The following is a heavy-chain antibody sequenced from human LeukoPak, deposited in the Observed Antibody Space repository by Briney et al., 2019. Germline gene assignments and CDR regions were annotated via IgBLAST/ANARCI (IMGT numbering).Heavy chain of an antibody. Sequence: SETLSLTCTVSGYSITNMYGSWIRQPPGKGLEVIGYTYIGGDTNYNPTLRSRVTISLDTSKNQFSLKMTSVTAADTAVYYCARTARTYDSWGQGILVTVSS. CDR3: ARTARTYDS. D-gene: IGHD2-2*01. V-gene: IGHV4-4*09. CDR2: TYIGGDT. J-gene: IGHJ4*02. CDR1: GYSITNMY.